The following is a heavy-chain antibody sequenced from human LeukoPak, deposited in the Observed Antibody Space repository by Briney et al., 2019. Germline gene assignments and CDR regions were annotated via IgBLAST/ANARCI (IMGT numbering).Heavy chain of an antibody. Sequence: GESLKISCKGSGYSFTSYWIGWVRQMPGKGLEWMGIIYPGDSYTSYSPSFQGQVTISADKSISTAYLQWSSLKASDTAMYYCARPITGYSSGWYYDYWGQGTLVTVSS. V-gene: IGHV5-51*01. CDR3: ARPITGYSSGWYYDY. D-gene: IGHD6-19*01. J-gene: IGHJ4*02. CDR1: GYSFTSYW. CDR2: IYPGDSYT.